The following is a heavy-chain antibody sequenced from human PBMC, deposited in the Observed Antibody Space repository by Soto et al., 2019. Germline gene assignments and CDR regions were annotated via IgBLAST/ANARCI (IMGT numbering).Heavy chain of an antibody. CDR3: AKGGASSQWFAP. CDR1: GGSISSAESY. Sequence: SETLSLTCSVSGGSISSAESYWSWIRQHPGKGPEWIAFINFRGRTSYNPSLRSRVTISADTSMNQFSLNLTSVTAADTAVYYCAKGGASSQWFAPWGRGTLVTV. CDR2: INFRGRT. V-gene: IGHV4-31*03. D-gene: IGHD2-15*01. J-gene: IGHJ5*02.